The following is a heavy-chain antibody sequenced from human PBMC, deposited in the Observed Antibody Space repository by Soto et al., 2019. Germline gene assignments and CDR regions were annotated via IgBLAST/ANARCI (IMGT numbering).Heavy chain of an antibody. CDR2: INHSGST. Sequence: SETLSLTCAVYGGSFSGYYWSWIRQPPGKGLEWIGEINHSGSTNYNPSLKSRVTISVDTSKNQFSLKLSSVTAADTAVYYCASSPGYSSSWYFYYFDYWGQGTLVTVSS. V-gene: IGHV4-34*01. CDR3: ASSPGYSSSWYFYYFDY. J-gene: IGHJ4*02. D-gene: IGHD6-13*01. CDR1: GGSFSGYY.